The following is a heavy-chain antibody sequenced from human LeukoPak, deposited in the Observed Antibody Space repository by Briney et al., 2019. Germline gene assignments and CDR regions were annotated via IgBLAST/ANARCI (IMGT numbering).Heavy chain of an antibody. Sequence: PGGSLRLSCAASGFTFSSYGMHWVRQAPGKGLEWVAVISYDGSNKHYADSVRGRFTISRDNSKNTLYLQMNSLRAEDTAVYYCAKDSYGNFDYWGQGTLVTVSS. CDR3: AKDSYGNFDY. CDR1: GFTFSSYG. J-gene: IGHJ4*02. V-gene: IGHV3-30*18. CDR2: ISYDGSNK. D-gene: IGHD3-10*01.